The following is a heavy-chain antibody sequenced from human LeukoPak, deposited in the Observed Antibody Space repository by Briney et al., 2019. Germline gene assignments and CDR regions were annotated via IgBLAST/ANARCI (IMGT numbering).Heavy chain of an antibody. CDR3: AKDVLPITAAATRFDY. CDR1: GFTFDDYA. V-gene: IGHV3-9*03. D-gene: IGHD6-13*01. J-gene: IGHJ4*02. Sequence: GRSLRLSCAASGFTFDDYAMHWVRQAPGKGLEWVSGISWSSGRIVYADSVKGRFTISRDNAKNFLYLQMNSLRAEDMALYYCAKDVLPITAAATRFDYWGQGTLVTVSS. CDR2: ISWSSGRI.